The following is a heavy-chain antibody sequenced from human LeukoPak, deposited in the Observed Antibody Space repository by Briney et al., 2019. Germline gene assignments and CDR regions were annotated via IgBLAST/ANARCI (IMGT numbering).Heavy chain of an antibody. CDR2: ITPTSGAT. J-gene: IGHJ4*02. V-gene: IGHV1-2*02. CDR3: ARAGLAAAAFDY. CDR1: GYTFTAYN. Sequence: ASVKVSCKASGYTFTAYNIHWVRQAPGQGPEWMGWITPTSGATSYAQQFQGRVTMSRDTSITTAYMDLNNLISDDTAVYYCARAGLAAAAFDYWGQGTLVTVSS. D-gene: IGHD6-13*01.